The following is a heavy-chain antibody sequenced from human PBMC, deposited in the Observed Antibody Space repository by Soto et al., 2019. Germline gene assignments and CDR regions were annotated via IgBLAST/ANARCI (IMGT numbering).Heavy chain of an antibody. Sequence: QVQLVQSGAEVKKPGASVKVSCKASGYTFTSYDINWVRQATGQGLEWMGWMNPNSGNTGYAQKFQGRVTMTRNTSISTAYMELSSLRSEDTAAYYCARARRIAARAGLGYWGQGTLVTVSS. V-gene: IGHV1-8*01. D-gene: IGHD6-6*01. J-gene: IGHJ4*02. CDR3: ARARRIAARAGLGY. CDR1: GYTFTSYD. CDR2: MNPNSGNT.